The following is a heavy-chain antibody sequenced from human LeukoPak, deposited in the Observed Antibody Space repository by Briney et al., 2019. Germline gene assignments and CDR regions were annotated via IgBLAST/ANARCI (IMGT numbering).Heavy chain of an antibody. J-gene: IGHJ4*02. V-gene: IGHV3-21*01. CDR2: ISSSSYI. CDR3: AKDYDSSGVSPAFDY. D-gene: IGHD3-22*01. Sequence: GGSLRLSCAASGFTFSSYNINWVRQAPGKGLEWVSSISSSSYIYCADSVKGRSTISRDNSKNTLYLQMNSLRAEDTAVYYCAKDYDSSGVSPAFDYWGQGTLVTVSS. CDR1: GFTFSSYN.